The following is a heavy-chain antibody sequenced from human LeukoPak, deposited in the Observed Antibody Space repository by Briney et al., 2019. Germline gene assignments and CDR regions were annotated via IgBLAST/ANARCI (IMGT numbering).Heavy chain of an antibody. CDR2: ISGTAHST. D-gene: IGHD2-15*01. J-gene: IGHJ4*02. CDR1: GFIFSSHA. Sequence: GGSLRLSCAASGFIFSSHAMTWVRQAPGKGLEWVSAISGTAHSTYYADSVKGRFTISRDNSKNTLYLQMNGLRAEDSAIYYCAKALELVIAATIGYWGQGTLVTVSS. CDR3: AKALELVIAATIGY. V-gene: IGHV3-23*01.